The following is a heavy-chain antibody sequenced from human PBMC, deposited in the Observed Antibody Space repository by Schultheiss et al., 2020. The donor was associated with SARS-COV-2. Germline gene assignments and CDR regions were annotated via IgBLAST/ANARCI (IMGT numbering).Heavy chain of an antibody. J-gene: IGHJ4*02. D-gene: IGHD3-22*01. CDR1: GFSVSGNY. CDR3: ARASGYYYLDY. Sequence: GGSLRLSCAASGFSVSGNYMSWVRQAPGKGLEYVSAISSNGGSTYYADSVKGRFTISRDNSKNTLYLQMGSLRAEDMAVYYCARASGYYYLDYWGQGTLVTVSS. V-gene: IGHV3-64*02. CDR2: ISSNGGST.